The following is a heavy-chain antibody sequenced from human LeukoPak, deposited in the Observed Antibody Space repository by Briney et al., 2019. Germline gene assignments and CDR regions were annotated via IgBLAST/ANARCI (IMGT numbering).Heavy chain of an antibody. CDR2: IYYSGST. D-gene: IGHD5-12*01. CDR3: ARSGLDSRYYFGMDV. V-gene: IGHV4-59*01. Sequence: SETLSLTCTVSGGSISSYYWSWIRQPPGGELEWIGYIYYSGSTNYNPSLKRRVTISLDTSKSQFSLKLRSVTAADTAVYYCARSGLDSRYYFGMDVWGQGTTVTVSS. CDR1: GGSISSYY. J-gene: IGHJ6*02.